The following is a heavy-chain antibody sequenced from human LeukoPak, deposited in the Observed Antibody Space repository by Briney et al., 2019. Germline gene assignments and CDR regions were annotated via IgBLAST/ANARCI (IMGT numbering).Heavy chain of an antibody. CDR2: ISGSAHKI. D-gene: IGHD5-18*01. V-gene: IGHV3-23*01. Sequence: GGSQRLSCVGSGFTFSNYAMSWVRQAPGKGLDWVSVISGSAHKIRYADSVRGRFTISRDNSENTVYLQMNNLRGEDTAIYYCAGRITGYSSGYVFWGQGTLVTVSS. J-gene: IGHJ4*02. CDR1: GFTFSNYA. CDR3: AGRITGYSSGYVF.